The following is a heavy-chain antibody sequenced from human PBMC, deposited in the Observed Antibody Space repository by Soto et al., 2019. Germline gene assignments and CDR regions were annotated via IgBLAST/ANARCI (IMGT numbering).Heavy chain of an antibody. CDR1: GGTFSSYA. V-gene: IGHV1-69*06. CDR2: IIPIFGTA. Sequence: GASVKVSCKASGGTFSSYAISWVRQAPGQGLEWMGGIIPIFGTANYAQKFQGRVTITADKSTSTAYMELSSLRSEDTAVYYCARDTGYCSSTSCYYCGMDVWGQGTTVT. J-gene: IGHJ6*02. D-gene: IGHD2-2*01. CDR3: ARDTGYCSSTSCYYCGMDV.